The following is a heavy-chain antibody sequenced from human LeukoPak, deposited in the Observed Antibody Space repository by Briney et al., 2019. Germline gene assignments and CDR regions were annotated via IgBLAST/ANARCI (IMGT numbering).Heavy chain of an antibody. J-gene: IGHJ4*02. Sequence: ASVKVSCKASGYAFTSYDINWLRQAPGQGPEWMGWMNPNSGNTGYAQKFQGRVTMTRNTSMSTAYLELGSLRSEDTAMYYCAIRTPVDIVATLGERVKKGLDYWGQGTLVTVSS. CDR2: MNPNSGNT. V-gene: IGHV1-8*01. CDR1: GYAFTSYD. CDR3: AIRTPVDIVATLGERVKKGLDY. D-gene: IGHD5-12*01.